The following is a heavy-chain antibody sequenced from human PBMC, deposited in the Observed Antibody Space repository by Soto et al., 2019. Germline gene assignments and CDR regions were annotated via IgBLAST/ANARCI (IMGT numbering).Heavy chain of an antibody. Sequence: VQLVESGGGLVKPGGSLRLSCAASGLRFSNAWMNWVRQAPGKGLEWVGRVKSKTDGGTTDYAAPVKGRFTISRDDSKNTLYLQMNSLKTEDTALYYCTTVLGPSYCSGGNCYYAFDIWGQGTMVTVSS. V-gene: IGHV3-15*07. CDR2: VKSKTDGGTT. CDR3: TTVLGPSYCSGGNCYYAFDI. J-gene: IGHJ3*02. CDR1: GLRFSNAW. D-gene: IGHD2-15*01.